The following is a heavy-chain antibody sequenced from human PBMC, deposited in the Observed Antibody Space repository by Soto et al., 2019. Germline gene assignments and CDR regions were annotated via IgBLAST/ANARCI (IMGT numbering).Heavy chain of an antibody. CDR3: AKTRATVTTRFFDY. V-gene: IGHV3-23*01. CDR1: GFSFGNFA. D-gene: IGHD4-17*01. Sequence: GSLRLSCAASGFSFGNFAMSWVRQAPGKGLQCVSAISGNGGSTYFPDSVKGRFTISRDNSKNTLYLQMNSLRVEDTAVYYCAKTRATVTTRFFDYWGQGTLVTVSS. CDR2: ISGNGGST. J-gene: IGHJ4*02.